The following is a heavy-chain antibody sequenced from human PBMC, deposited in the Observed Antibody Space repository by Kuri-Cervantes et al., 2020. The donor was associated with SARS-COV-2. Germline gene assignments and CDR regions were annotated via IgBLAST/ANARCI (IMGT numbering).Heavy chain of an antibody. Sequence: SVKVSCKASGGTFSSYAISWVRQAPGQGLEWMGGIVPIFGTANYAQKFQGRVTITADQSTSTAYMELGSLRSEDTAVYYCARDAGDSIGNSSSGYWGQGTLVTVSS. J-gene: IGHJ4*02. CDR2: IVPIFGTA. V-gene: IGHV1-69*13. CDR1: GGTFSSYA. CDR3: ARDAGDSIGNSSSGY. D-gene: IGHD6-6*01.